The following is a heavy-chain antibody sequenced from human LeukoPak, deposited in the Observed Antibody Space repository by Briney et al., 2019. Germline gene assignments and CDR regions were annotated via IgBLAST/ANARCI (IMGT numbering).Heavy chain of an antibody. CDR2: VYYSGST. V-gene: IGHV4-59*08. D-gene: IGHD2-2*01. J-gene: IGHJ5*02. CDR3: ARSLYCSRNDCPRNNWFDP. CDR1: GGFISSYY. Sequence: SETLSLTCTVSGGFISSYYWSWIRQPPGKGLEWIGYVYYSGSTNYNPSLKSRVTISVDTSKNHFSLSLRSVTAADTAVNYCARSLYCSRNDCPRNNWFDPWGQGTLVTVFS.